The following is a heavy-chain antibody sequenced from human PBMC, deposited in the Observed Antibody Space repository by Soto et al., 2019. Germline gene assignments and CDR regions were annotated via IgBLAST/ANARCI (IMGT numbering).Heavy chain of an antibody. J-gene: IGHJ6*02. Sequence: QVQLVQSGAEVKKSGASVKVSCKTSGYTFSDYFIQWLRQAPGQGLEWVAWINPKTAATNYAKKFQDRVTLTSDTSFSTAYLELTRLRPDDTAIYYCAGIKGGLDYYSGMDVWGLGTAVTVSS. CDR1: GYTFSDYF. D-gene: IGHD3-16*01. CDR2: INPKTAAT. CDR3: AGIKGGLDYYSGMDV. V-gene: IGHV1-2*02.